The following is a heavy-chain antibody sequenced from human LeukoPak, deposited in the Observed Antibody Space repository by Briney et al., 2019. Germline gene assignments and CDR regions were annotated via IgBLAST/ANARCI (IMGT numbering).Heavy chain of an antibody. CDR1: GFTFSSYW. CDR2: ISSSSSYI. Sequence: PGGSLRLSCAASGFTFSSYWMSWVRQAPGKGLEWVSSISSSSSYIYYADSVKGRFTISRDNAKNSLYLQMNSLRAEDTAVYYCARESPFDWLYFDYWGQGTLVTVSS. J-gene: IGHJ4*02. CDR3: ARESPFDWLYFDY. D-gene: IGHD3-9*01. V-gene: IGHV3-21*01.